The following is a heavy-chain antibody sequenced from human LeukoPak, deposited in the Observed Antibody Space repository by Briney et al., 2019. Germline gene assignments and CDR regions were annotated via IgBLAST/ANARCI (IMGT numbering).Heavy chain of an antibody. CDR1: GGTFSSYA. Sequence: SVKVSCKASGGTFSSYAISWVRQAPGQGLEWMGRIIPIFGTANYAQEFQGRVTITADESTSTAYMELSSLRSEDTAVYYCARALDYYGSGTYYYYYYMDVWGKGTTVTISS. CDR3: ARALDYYGSGTYYYYYYMDV. CDR2: IIPIFGTA. D-gene: IGHD3-10*01. V-gene: IGHV1-69*13. J-gene: IGHJ6*03.